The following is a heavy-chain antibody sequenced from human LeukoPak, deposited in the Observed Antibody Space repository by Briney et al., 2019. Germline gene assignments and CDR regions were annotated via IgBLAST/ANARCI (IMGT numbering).Heavy chain of an antibody. V-gene: IGHV3-23*01. CDR3: AKVSSYDILTGYSDYFDY. CDR2: ISGSGGST. D-gene: IGHD3-9*01. J-gene: IGHJ4*02. Sequence: HPGGSLRLSCAASGFTFSSYAMSWVRQAPGKGLEWVSAISGSGGSTYYADSVKGRFTISRDNSKNTLYLQMNSLRAEDTAVYYCAKVSSYDILTGYSDYFDYWGQATLVTVSS. CDR1: GFTFSSYA.